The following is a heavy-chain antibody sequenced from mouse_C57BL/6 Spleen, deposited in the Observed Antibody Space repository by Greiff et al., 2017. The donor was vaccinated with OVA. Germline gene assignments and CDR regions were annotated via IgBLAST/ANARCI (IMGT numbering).Heavy chain of an antibody. V-gene: IGHV1-69*01. CDR2: IDPSDSYT. D-gene: IGHD6-1*01. CDR3: ARRDSHWYFDD. CDR1: GYTFTSYW. Sequence: VKLQQPGAELVMPGASVKLSCKASGYTFTSYWMHWVKQRPGQGLEWIGEIDPSDSYTNYNQKFKGKSTLTVDKSSSTAYMQLSSLTSEDSAVYYCARRDSHWYFDDWGTGTTVTVSS. J-gene: IGHJ1*03.